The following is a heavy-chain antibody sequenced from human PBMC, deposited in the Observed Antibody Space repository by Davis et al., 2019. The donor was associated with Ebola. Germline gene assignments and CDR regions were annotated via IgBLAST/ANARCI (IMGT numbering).Heavy chain of an antibody. D-gene: IGHD2-15*01. V-gene: IGHV5-51*01. CDR2: IYPGDSDT. CDR1: GYSFTSYW. J-gene: IGHJ5*02. CDR3: ARRGYCSGSRCPWGNFDP. Sequence: GESLKISCKGSGYSFTSYWIGWVRQMPGKGLEWMGIIYPGDSDTRYSPSFQGQVTISADRSISTAYLQWSSLMASDTAMYYCARRGYCSGSRCPWGNFDPWGQGTLVTVSS.